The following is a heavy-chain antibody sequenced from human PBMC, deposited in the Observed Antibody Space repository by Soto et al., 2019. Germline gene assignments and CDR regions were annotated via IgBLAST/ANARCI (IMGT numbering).Heavy chain of an antibody. D-gene: IGHD3-10*01. Sequence: SVKVSCKASGGTFSSYAISWVRQAPGQGLEWMGGIIPIFGTANYAQKFQGRVTITADESTSTAYMELSSLRSEDTAVYYCARVMVRGVKGERNWFDPWGPGTLVTVSS. CDR1: GGTFSSYA. J-gene: IGHJ5*02. CDR3: ARVMVRGVKGERNWFDP. CDR2: IIPIFGTA. V-gene: IGHV1-69*13.